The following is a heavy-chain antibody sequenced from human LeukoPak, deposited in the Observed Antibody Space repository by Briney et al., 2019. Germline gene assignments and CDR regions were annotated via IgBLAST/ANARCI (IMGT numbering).Heavy chain of an antibody. V-gene: IGHV3-23*01. CDR3: ANLPTRRYYYYYGMDV. J-gene: IGHJ6*02. CDR2: ISGSGGST. Sequence: GGSLRLSCAASGFTFSSYAMSWVRQAPGEGLEWVSAISGSGGSTYYADSVKGRFTISRDNSKNTLYLQMNSLRAEDTAVYYCANLPTRRYYYYYGMDVWGQGTTVTVSS. CDR1: GFTFSSYA.